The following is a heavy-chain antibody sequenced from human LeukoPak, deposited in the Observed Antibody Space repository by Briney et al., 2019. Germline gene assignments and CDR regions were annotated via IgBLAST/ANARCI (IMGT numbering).Heavy chain of an antibody. J-gene: IGHJ4*02. CDR2: IYYSGTT. Sequence: PSETLPPTCTVSGGSISSHYWSWIRQPPGKGLEWVGYIYYSGTTNYNPSLKSRVTISVDTSKNQFSLKLSSVTAADTAVYYCARGREYYYDSSGYYPTFDYWGQGTLVTVSS. CDR1: GGSISSHY. V-gene: IGHV4-59*11. CDR3: ARGREYYYDSSGYYPTFDY. D-gene: IGHD3-22*01.